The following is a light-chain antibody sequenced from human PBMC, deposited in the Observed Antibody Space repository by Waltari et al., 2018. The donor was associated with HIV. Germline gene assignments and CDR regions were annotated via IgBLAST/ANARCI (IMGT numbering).Light chain of an antibody. V-gene: IGKV2-28*01. J-gene: IGKJ4*01. CDR3: MQALQTPLT. Sequence: IVMTQSPLSRPVTPGEPASISCRSSQSLLHSNGYNYLDWYLEKPGQSAQLLIYLGSNRGSGVPDRFRGSGSGTDFTLKISIVEAEDVGVYYCMQALQTPLTFGGGTRVEIK. CDR2: LGS. CDR1: QSLLHSNGYNY.